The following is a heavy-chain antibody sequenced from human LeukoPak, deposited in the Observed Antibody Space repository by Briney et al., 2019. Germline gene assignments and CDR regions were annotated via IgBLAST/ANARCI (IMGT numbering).Heavy chain of an antibody. Sequence: SETLSLTCTVSGGSISSGDYYWSWIRQPPGKGLEWIGYIYYSGSTYYNPSLKSRVTISVDTSKNQFSLKLSSVTAADTAVYYCARLHGTGSSPFQHWGQGTLVTVSS. CDR2: IYYSGST. CDR3: ARLHGTGSSPFQH. V-gene: IGHV4-30-4*01. J-gene: IGHJ1*01. D-gene: IGHD2-15*01. CDR1: GGSISSGDYY.